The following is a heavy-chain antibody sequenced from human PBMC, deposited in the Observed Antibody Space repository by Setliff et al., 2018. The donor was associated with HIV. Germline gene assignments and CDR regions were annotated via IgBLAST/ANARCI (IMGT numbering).Heavy chain of an antibody. J-gene: IGHJ6*03. CDR3: ARDGTRLLAAMDV. CDR2: ISGSGGST. V-gene: IGHV3-23*01. Sequence: GGSLRLSCAASGFTFSTYAMSWVRQAPGKGLEWVSAISGSGGSTYYADSVKGRFTISRDNAQNSLYLQMNNLRVEDTAVYYCARDGTRLLAAMDVWGKGTTVTVSS. CDR1: GFTFSTYA.